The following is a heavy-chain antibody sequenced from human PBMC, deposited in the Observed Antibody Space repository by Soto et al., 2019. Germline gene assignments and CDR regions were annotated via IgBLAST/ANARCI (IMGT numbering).Heavy chain of an antibody. J-gene: IGHJ6*03. V-gene: IGHV1-46*03. CDR1: GYTFTSYY. CDR3: ARNQPHSYYDFWSGYYKYYYMDV. D-gene: IGHD3-3*01. CDR2: INPSGGST. Sequence: GASVKVSCKASGYTFTSYYMHWVRQAPGQGLEWMGIINPSGGSTSYAQKFQGRVTMTRDTSTSTVYMELSSLRSEDTAVYYCARNQPHSYYDFWSGYYKYYYMDVWGKGTTVTVSS.